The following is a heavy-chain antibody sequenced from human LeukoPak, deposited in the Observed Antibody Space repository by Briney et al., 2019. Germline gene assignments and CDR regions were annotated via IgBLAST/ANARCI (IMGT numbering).Heavy chain of an antibody. Sequence: GGSLRLSCAASGFTFSSYSMNWVRQAPGKGLEWGSYISSSSSTIYYADSVKGRFTISRDNAKNSLYLQMNSLRAEDTAVYYCAGDVDPYCNLGSCYDYWGQGTLVTVSS. CDR3: AGDVDPYCNLGSCYDY. CDR1: GFTFSSYS. D-gene: IGHD2-15*01. CDR2: ISSSSSTI. V-gene: IGHV3-48*04. J-gene: IGHJ4*02.